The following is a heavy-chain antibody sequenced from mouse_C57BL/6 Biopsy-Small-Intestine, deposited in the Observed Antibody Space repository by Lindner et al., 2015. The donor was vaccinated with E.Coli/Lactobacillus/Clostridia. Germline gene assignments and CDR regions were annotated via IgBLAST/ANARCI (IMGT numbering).Heavy chain of an antibody. CDR3: AREFITTVGYYFDY. D-gene: IGHD1-1*01. CDR2: ILPGSGTT. V-gene: IGHV1-9*01. CDR1: GYTFTGYW. Sequence: VQLQESGAELMKPGASVKLSCKATGYTFTGYWIGWVKQRPGHGLEWIGEILPGSGTTNYNEKFKGKATFTADTSSNTAYLQLSSLTSEDTAVYYCAREFITTVGYYFDYWGQGTTLTVSS. J-gene: IGHJ2*01.